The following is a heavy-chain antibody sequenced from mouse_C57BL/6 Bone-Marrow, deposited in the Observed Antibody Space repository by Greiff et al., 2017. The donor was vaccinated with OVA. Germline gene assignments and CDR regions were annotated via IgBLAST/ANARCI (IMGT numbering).Heavy chain of an antibody. V-gene: IGHV1-9*01. D-gene: IGHD1-1*01. CDR1: GYTFTGYW. CDR3: ARGIYYYESSQSHWYFDV. J-gene: IGHJ1*03. CDR2: ILPGSGST. Sequence: QVQLQQSGAELMKPGASVKLSCKATGYTFTGYWIEWVKQRPGHGLEWIGEILPGSGSTNYNEKFKGKATFTADTSSNTAYMQLSSLTTEDSAIYYCARGIYYYESSQSHWYFDVWGTGTTVTVSS.